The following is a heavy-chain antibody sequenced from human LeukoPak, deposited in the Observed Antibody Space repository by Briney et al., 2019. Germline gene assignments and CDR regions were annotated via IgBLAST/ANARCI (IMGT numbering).Heavy chain of an antibody. D-gene: IGHD7-27*01. CDR3: ARDRSPTGFDY. J-gene: IGHJ4*02. CDR1: GYTFTSYG. Sequence: ASVKVSCKASGYTFTSYGISWVRQAPGQGLEWMGWINPNSGGTNYAQKFQGRVTMTRDTSISTAYMELSRLRSDDTAVYYCARDRSPTGFDYWGQGTLVTVSS. CDR2: INPNSGGT. V-gene: IGHV1-2*02.